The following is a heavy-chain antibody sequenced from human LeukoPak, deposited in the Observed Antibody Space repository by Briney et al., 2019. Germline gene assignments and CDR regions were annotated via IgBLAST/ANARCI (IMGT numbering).Heavy chain of an antibody. J-gene: IGHJ3*02. CDR2: ISPNSGNT. D-gene: IGHD1-26*01. CDR3: ARDGSTRATPLAFDI. V-gene: IGHV1-18*01. Sequence: GASVRVSCKASVYTFTGSGISWVRQAPGQGLEWMGWISPNSGNTNYTQKFKGRVSLTTDSFTSTAYMDLRSLRAGDTAVYYCARDGSTRATPLAFDIWGQGTLVTVSS. CDR1: VYTFTGSG.